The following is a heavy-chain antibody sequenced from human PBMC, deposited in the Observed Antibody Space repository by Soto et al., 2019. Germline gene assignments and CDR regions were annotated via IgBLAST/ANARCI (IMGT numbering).Heavy chain of an antibody. CDR3: ARDLTGTTFFLGMDV. V-gene: IGHV1-69*13. CDR2: IIPIFGTA. J-gene: IGHJ6*02. Sequence: SVKVSCKASGGTFSSYAISWVRQAPGQGLEWMGGIIPIFGTANYAQKFQGRVTITADESTSTAYMELSSLRSEDTAVYYCARDLTGTTFFLGMDVWGQGTTVTVSS. CDR1: GGTFSSYA. D-gene: IGHD1-7*01.